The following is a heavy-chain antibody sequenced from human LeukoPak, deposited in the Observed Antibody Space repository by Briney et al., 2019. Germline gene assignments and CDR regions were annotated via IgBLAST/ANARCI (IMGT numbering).Heavy chain of an antibody. J-gene: IGHJ4*02. CDR1: GGSFSGYY. D-gene: IGHD3-10*01. V-gene: IGHV4-34*01. Sequence: SETQSLTCAVYGGSFSGYYWSWIRQPPGKGLEWIGEINHSGSTNYNPSLKSRVTISVDTSKNQFSLKLSSVTAADTAVYYCARYTWFGELNFDYWGQGTLVTVSS. CDR2: INHSGST. CDR3: ARYTWFGELNFDY.